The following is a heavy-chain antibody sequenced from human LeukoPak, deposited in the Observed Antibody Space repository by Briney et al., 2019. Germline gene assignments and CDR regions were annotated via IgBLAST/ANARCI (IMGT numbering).Heavy chain of an antibody. Sequence: PGGSLRLSCAASGFTVSSNYMSWVRQAPGRGLEWVSVIYSCGSTYYADSVKGRFTISRDNSKNTLYLQMNSLRAEDTAVYYCARAPSSSCPSLSYYYYYMDVWGKGTTVTVSS. V-gene: IGHV3-66*01. CDR1: GFTVSSNY. D-gene: IGHD6-13*01. J-gene: IGHJ6*03. CDR3: ARAPSSSCPSLSYYYYYMDV. CDR2: IYSCGST.